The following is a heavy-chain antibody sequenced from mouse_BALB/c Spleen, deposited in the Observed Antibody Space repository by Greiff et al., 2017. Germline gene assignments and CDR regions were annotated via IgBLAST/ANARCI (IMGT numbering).Heavy chain of an antibody. Sequence: DVHLVESGPGLVKPSQSLSLTCSVTGYSITSGYYWNWIRQFPGNKLEWMGYISYDGSNNYNPSLKNRISITRDTSKNQFFLKLNSVTTEDTATYYCARDGDYWGQGTTLTGSS. CDR3: ARDGDY. CDR2: ISYDGSN. V-gene: IGHV3-6*02. CDR1: GYSITSGYY. J-gene: IGHJ2*01.